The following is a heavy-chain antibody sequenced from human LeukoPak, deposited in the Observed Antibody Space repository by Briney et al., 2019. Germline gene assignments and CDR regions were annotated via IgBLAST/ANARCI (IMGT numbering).Heavy chain of an antibody. J-gene: IGHJ6*02. V-gene: IGHV1-18*01. CDR2: ISAYNGNT. CDR1: GYTFTSYG. D-gene: IGHD2-2*01. Sequence: ASVKVSCKASGYTFTSYGISWVRQAPGQGLEWMGWISAYNGNTNYAQKLQGRVTMTTDTSTSTAYMELRSLRSDDTAVYYCARVRFSTSDYYYYGMDVWGQGTTVTVSS. CDR3: ARVRFSTSDYYYYGMDV.